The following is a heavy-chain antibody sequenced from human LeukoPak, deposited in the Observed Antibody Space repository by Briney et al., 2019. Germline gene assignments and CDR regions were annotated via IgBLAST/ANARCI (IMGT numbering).Heavy chain of an antibody. V-gene: IGHV3-74*01. CDR3: AKDRCSNGIGCYYYYMDV. D-gene: IGHD2-8*01. J-gene: IGHJ6*03. Sequence: GGSLRLSCAASGFSFSNYWMHWVRQVPGKGLEWVSRINSDEINTSYADSVKGRFSISRDSSKNILYLQMNSLRAEDTAVYYCAKDRCSNGIGCYYYYMDVWGKGTTVTISS. CDR1: GFSFSNYW. CDR2: INSDEINT.